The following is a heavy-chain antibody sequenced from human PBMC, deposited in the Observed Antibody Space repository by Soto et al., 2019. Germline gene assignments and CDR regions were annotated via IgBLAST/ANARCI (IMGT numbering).Heavy chain of an antibody. D-gene: IGHD6-13*01. CDR1: GFTFSSYA. V-gene: IGHV3-30-3*01. CDR2: ISYDGSNK. J-gene: IGHJ4*02. Sequence: QVQLVESGGGVVQPGRSLRLSCAASGFTFSSYAMHWVRQAPGKGLEWVAVISYDGSNKYYADSVKGRFTISRDNSKNTLYLQMNSLRAEYTAVYYCARDEGRQQLVPFDYWGQGTLVTVSS. CDR3: ARDEGRQQLVPFDY.